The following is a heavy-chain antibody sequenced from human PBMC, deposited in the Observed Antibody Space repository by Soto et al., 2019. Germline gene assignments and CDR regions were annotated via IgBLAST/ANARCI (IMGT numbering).Heavy chain of an antibody. Sequence: GGSLRLSCAASGFTVSSNYMSWVRQAPGKGLEWVSVIYSGGSTYYADSVKGRFTISRHNSKNTLYLQMNSLRAEDTAVYYCASPQTGIAVAGTDYYYYMDVWGKGTTVTVSS. J-gene: IGHJ6*03. CDR3: ASPQTGIAVAGTDYYYYMDV. CDR1: GFTVSSNY. V-gene: IGHV3-53*04. CDR2: IYSGGST. D-gene: IGHD6-19*01.